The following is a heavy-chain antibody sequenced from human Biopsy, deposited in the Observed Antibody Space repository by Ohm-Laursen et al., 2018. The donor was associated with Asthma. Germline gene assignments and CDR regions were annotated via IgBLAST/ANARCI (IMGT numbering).Heavy chain of an antibody. J-gene: IGHJ4*02. D-gene: IGHD1-1*01. V-gene: IGHV3-30*03. CDR2: ISSDVRE. CDR1: GFTFRNFG. CDR3: VRWRSGYPDHCSDF. Sequence: SLRLSCAASGFTFRNFGMRWVRQAPGKGLEWVALISSDVREWYADSVKGRFTISRDNSKNTLDLQMNSLRGDDTAVYYCVRWRSGYPDHCSDFWGLGTLVTVSS.